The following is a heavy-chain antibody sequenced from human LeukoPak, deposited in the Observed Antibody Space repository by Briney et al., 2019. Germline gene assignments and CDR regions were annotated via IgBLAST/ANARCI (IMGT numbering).Heavy chain of an antibody. D-gene: IGHD3-10*01. CDR3: ARESNYYGSGTGWFDP. V-gene: IGHV4-30-4*07. Sequence: SQTLSLTCAVSGGSISSGGCSWSWIRQPPGKGLEWIGYIYYSGSTYYNPSLKSRVTISVDTSKNQLSLKLSSVTAADTAVYYCARESNYYGSGTGWFDPWGQGTLVTVSS. J-gene: IGHJ5*02. CDR2: IYYSGST. CDR1: GGSISSGGCS.